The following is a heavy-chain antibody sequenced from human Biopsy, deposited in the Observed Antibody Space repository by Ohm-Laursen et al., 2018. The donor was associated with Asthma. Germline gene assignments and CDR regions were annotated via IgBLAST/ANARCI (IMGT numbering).Heavy chain of an antibody. CDR3: ARERVTAMVTYFDY. Sequence: TLSLTCGVSGGAIRTSGYYWGWIRQHPGKGLEWIGYIYYSGSTYYNPSLKSRVTISVDTSKNQFSLKLSSVTAADTAVYYCARERVTAMVTYFDYWGQGTLVTVSS. D-gene: IGHD5-18*01. V-gene: IGHV4-31*11. CDR1: GGAIRTSGYY. J-gene: IGHJ4*02. CDR2: IYYSGST.